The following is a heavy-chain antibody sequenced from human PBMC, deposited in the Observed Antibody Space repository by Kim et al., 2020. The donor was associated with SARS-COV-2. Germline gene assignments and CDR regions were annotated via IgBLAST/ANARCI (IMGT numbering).Heavy chain of an antibody. CDR1: GGSFSGYY. Sequence: SETLSLTCAVYGGSFSGYYWSWIRQPPGKGLEWIGEINHSGSTNYNPSLKSRVTISVDTSKNQFSLKLSSVTAADTAVYYCARRGKNSSSYSRFDYWGQGTLVTVSS. V-gene: IGHV4-34*01. J-gene: IGHJ4*02. CDR2: INHSGST. D-gene: IGHD6-13*01. CDR3: ARRGKNSSSYSRFDY.